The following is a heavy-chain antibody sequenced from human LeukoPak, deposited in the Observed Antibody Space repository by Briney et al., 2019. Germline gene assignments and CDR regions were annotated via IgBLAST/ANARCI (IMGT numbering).Heavy chain of an antibody. CDR2: ISYDGSSK. J-gene: IGHJ6*02. CDR3: AKMKVGGPPLTTRTYGMDA. V-gene: IGHV3-30-3*02. Sequence: GGSLRLSCAASGFTFSSYAMHWVRQAPGKGLEWVAVISYDGSSKYFADSVKGRFTISRDNSKNTLYLQMNSLRAEDTAVYYCAKMKVGGPPLTTRTYGMDAWGQGTTVTVSS. CDR1: GFTFSSYA. D-gene: IGHD2-15*01.